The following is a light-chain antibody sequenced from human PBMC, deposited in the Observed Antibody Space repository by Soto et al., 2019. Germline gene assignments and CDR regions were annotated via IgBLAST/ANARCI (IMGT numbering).Light chain of an antibody. Sequence: QSVLTQSPSASASLGASVKLTCTLSSGHSNYAIAWHQQQPEKGPRYLMKVNSGGSHIKGDGIPDRFSGSSSGAERYLFISGLQSEDGADYYCQTWGPGSASVVFGGGTQLTVL. CDR3: QTWGPGSASVV. CDR1: SGHSNYA. CDR2: VNSGGSH. V-gene: IGLV4-69*01. J-gene: IGLJ7*01.